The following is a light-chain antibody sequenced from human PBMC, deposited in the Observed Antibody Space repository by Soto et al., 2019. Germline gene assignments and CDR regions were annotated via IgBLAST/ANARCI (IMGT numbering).Light chain of an antibody. CDR1: QSVSSN. J-gene: IGKJ1*01. Sequence: EIVMTQSPATLSVSPGERATLSCRASQSVSSNLAWYHQKPGQAPRLLIYGASTSATGIPARFSGSGSGTEFALTISSLQSEDFVVYYCQQYNNWPLTFGQGTKVEIK. CDR2: GAS. V-gene: IGKV3-15*01. CDR3: QQYNNWPLT.